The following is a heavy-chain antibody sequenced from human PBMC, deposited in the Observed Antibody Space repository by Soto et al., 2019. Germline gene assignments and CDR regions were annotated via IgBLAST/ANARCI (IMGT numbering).Heavy chain of an antibody. Sequence: QVQLQQWGAGLLKPSETLSLTCAVYGGSFSGYYWSWIRQPPGKGLEWIGEINHSGSTNYNPSLKSRVTISVDTSKNQFSLKLSSVTAADTAVYYCARARGISAAAGTCWFDPWGQGTLVTVSS. CDR1: GGSFSGYY. V-gene: IGHV4-34*01. J-gene: IGHJ5*02. D-gene: IGHD6-13*01. CDR3: ARARGISAAAGTCWFDP. CDR2: INHSGST.